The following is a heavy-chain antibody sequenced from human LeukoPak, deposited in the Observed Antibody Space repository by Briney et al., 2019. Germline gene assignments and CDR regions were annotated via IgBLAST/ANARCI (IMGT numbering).Heavy chain of an antibody. V-gene: IGHV3-15*01. J-gene: IGHJ4*02. Sequence: GGSLRLSCAASGFTFSNAWMSWVRQAPGKGLEWVGRIKSKTDGGTTDYAPPVKGRFTISRDDSKTTLYLQMNSLKTEDTAVYYCTTDRCSSTSCRPTDYWGQGTLVTVSS. CDR1: GFTFSNAW. D-gene: IGHD2-2*01. CDR3: TTDRCSSTSCRPTDY. CDR2: IKSKTDGGTT.